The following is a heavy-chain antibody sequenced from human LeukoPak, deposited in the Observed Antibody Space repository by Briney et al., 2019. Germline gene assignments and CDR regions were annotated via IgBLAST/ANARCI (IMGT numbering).Heavy chain of an antibody. CDR3: ARDSPNEAILWWSIDY. Sequence: GGSLRLSCAASGFTFSSYEMNWVRQAPGKGLEWVSSISSSSSYIYQADSVKGRFTISRDNAKNSLYLQMNSLRAEDTAVYYCARDSPNEAILWWSIDYWGQGTLVTVSS. D-gene: IGHD2-21*01. J-gene: IGHJ4*02. CDR2: ISSSSSYI. V-gene: IGHV3-21*01. CDR1: GFTFSSYE.